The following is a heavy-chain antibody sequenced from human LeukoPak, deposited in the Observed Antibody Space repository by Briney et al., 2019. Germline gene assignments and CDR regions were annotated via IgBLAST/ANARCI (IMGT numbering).Heavy chain of an antibody. D-gene: IGHD5-18*01. CDR2: INPNSGGP. CDR3: AREYSYGYYFDS. Sequence: ASVKVSCKASGYSFTGYYIHWVRQAPGQGLEWMGRINPNSGGPNYAQKFQGRVTMTRDTSISTAYTELSGLRSDDTAMYYCAREYSYGYYFDSWGQGTLVTVSS. CDR1: GYSFTGYY. V-gene: IGHV1-2*06. J-gene: IGHJ4*02.